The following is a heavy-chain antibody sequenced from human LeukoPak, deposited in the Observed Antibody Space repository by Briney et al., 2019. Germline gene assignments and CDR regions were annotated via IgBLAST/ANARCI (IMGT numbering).Heavy chain of an antibody. Sequence: SETLSLTCTVSGDSISSYYWSWIRQPPGKGPEWIGYIYYSGSTNYNPSLKSRVTISVDTSKNQFSLKLSSVTAADTAVYYCARALRDFWSGYYTASLFDYWGQGTLVTVSS. V-gene: IGHV4-59*01. J-gene: IGHJ4*02. CDR3: ARALRDFWSGYYTASLFDY. CDR2: IYYSGST. D-gene: IGHD3-3*01. CDR1: GDSISSYY.